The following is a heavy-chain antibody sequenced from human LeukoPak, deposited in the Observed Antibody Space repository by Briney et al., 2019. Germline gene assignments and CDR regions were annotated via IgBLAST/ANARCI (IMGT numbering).Heavy chain of an antibody. Sequence: GGSLRLSCAASGFTFSSYAMSWVRQAPGKGLEWVSAISGSGGSTYYADSVKGRFTISRDNAKNTLYLQMNSLRAEDTAVYYCARGGVYSSSSFDYWGQGTLVTVSS. CDR1: GFTFSSYA. J-gene: IGHJ4*02. CDR2: ISGSGGST. D-gene: IGHD6-6*01. V-gene: IGHV3-23*01. CDR3: ARGGVYSSSSFDY.